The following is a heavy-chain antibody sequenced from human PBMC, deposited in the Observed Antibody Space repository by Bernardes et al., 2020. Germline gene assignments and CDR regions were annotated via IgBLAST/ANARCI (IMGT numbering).Heavy chain of an antibody. Sequence: SEPLSLTCTVSGGSISSYYWSWIRQPPGKGLEWIGYIYYSGITNYNPSLKSRVTISVDTSKNQFSLNLTSLTAADTAVYYCARGGNHDLWNGYHFDSWGQGTLVTVSS. CDR2: IYYSGIT. D-gene: IGHD3-3*01. CDR1: GGSISSYY. CDR3: ARGGNHDLWNGYHFDS. J-gene: IGHJ4*02. V-gene: IGHV4-59*01.